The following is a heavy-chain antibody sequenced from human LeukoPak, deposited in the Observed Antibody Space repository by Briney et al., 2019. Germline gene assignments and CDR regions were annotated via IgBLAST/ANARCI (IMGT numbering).Heavy chain of an antibody. Sequence: PSETLSLTCTISGGSISSSSYYWGWIRQPPGKGLEWIGSIYYSGSTYYNPSLKSRVTISVDTSKTQFSLKLSSVTAADTAVYYCAKRVFDYSDFHYFGQWGQGALVTVSS. D-gene: IGHD4-11*01. J-gene: IGHJ4*02. CDR3: AKRVFDYSDFHYFGQ. CDR1: GGSISSSSYY. CDR2: IYYSGST. V-gene: IGHV4-39*01.